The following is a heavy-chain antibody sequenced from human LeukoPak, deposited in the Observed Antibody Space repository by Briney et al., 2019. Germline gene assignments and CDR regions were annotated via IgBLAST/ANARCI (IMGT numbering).Heavy chain of an antibody. CDR1: GGSISSYY. Sequence: PSETLSLTCTVSGGSISSYYWSWIRQPAGKGLEWIGRIYTSGSTNYNPSLKSRVTMSVDTSKNQFSLKLSSVTAADTAVYYCARDPRAGSRNNWFDPWGQGTLVTVSP. D-gene: IGHD5-12*01. CDR2: IYTSGST. V-gene: IGHV4-4*07. J-gene: IGHJ5*02. CDR3: ARDPRAGSRNNWFDP.